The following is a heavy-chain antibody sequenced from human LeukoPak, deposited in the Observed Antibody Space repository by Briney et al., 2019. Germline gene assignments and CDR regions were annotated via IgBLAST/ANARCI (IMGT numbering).Heavy chain of an antibody. V-gene: IGHV3-30*18. J-gene: IGHJ4*02. D-gene: IGHD6-13*01. CDR1: GFTFSSYG. Sequence: PGRSLRLSCAASGFTFSSYGMHWVRQAPGKGLEWVAVISYDGSNKYYADSVMGRFTISRDNSKNTLYLQMNSLRAEDTAVYYCAKGFGYSSSWSPDYWGQGTLVTVSS. CDR2: ISYDGSNK. CDR3: AKGFGYSSSWSPDY.